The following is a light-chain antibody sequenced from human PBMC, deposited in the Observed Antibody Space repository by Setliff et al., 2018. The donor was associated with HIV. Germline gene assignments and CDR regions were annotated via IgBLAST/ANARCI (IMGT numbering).Light chain of an antibody. Sequence: QSVLTQPASVSGSPGQSITISCTGTSSDVGGHNFVSWYQQHPGKAPKLLIFDVNNRPSGVSNRFSGSKSGNTASLTISGLQAEDEADYYCSSYTTNNTRVFGTGTKVTVL. V-gene: IGLV2-14*03. CDR3: SSYTTNNTRV. CDR1: SSDVGGHNF. CDR2: DVN. J-gene: IGLJ1*01.